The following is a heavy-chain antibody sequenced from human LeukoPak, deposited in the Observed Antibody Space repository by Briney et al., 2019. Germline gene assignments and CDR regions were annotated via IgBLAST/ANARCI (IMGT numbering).Heavy chain of an antibody. CDR2: ISGSGGST. V-gene: IGHV3-23*01. CDR1: GFTFSSYA. D-gene: IGHD2-2*01. CDR3: AKVVGGYCSSASCSYYYYMDV. Sequence: PGGSLRLSCAASGFTFSSYAMSGVRPAPGKGLEWVSAISGSGGSTYYADSVKGRFTISSDNSKNTLYLQMNSLRAEDTAVYYCAKVVGGYCSSASCSYYYYMDVWGKGTTVTVSS. J-gene: IGHJ6*03.